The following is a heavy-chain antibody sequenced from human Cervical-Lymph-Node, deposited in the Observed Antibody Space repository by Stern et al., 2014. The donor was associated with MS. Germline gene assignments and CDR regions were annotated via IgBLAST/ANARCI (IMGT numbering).Heavy chain of an antibody. D-gene: IGHD3-10*01. CDR3: AKDRIWFGEGYYSMDV. CDR1: GFTFDDYG. V-gene: IGHV3-9*01. Sequence: LVESGGGLVQPGGSLRLSCAASGFTFDDYGMHWVRPAPGKGLGWVSRISWDGGSIGYADSVKGRFTISRDNAKNSLYLQMNSLRAEDTALYYCAKDRIWFGEGYYSMDVWGQGTAVTVSS. CDR2: ISWDGGSI. J-gene: IGHJ6*02.